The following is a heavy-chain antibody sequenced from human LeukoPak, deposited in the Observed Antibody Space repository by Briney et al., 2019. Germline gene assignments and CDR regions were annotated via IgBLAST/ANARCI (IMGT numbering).Heavy chain of an antibody. J-gene: IGHJ4*02. V-gene: IGHV4-4*07. CDR1: GSSISTYY. Sequence: SETLSLTCTVSGSSISTYYWNWDRQPAGKGLEWIGRIYTSGSTDYNPSLKSRVTMSVDTSKNQFSLKLSSVTAADTAVYYCARGYCSGARCYSADYWGQGTLVTVSS. D-gene: IGHD2-15*01. CDR2: IYTSGST. CDR3: ARGYCSGARCYSADY.